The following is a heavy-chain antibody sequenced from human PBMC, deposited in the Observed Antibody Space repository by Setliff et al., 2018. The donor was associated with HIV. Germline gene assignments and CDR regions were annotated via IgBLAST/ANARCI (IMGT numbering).Heavy chain of an antibody. V-gene: IGHV4-4*07. J-gene: IGHJ5*02. CDR2: VSSRGDT. Sequence: SETLSLTCTVSDSGTYYWSWIRQPAGKGLEWIGRVSSRGDTNYNPSLKSRVTMSVDTSKNQFSLKLTSVTASDTAVYYCARSNLEPTSRLFDPWGPGTLVTVSS. CDR3: ARSNLEPTSRLFDP. D-gene: IGHD1-1*01. CDR1: DSGTYY.